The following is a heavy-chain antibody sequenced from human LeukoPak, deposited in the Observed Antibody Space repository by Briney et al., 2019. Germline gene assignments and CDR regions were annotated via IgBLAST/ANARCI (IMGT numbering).Heavy chain of an antibody. J-gene: IGHJ4*02. Sequence: ASVKVSCKASGYTFTDHYIHWVRQAPGQGLEWMGWISPHSGGTNYAQKFQGRVAMTRDTSMSTAYMELRSLTSDDTAVYYCARRMGSGYDFGYWGQGTLVTVSS. CDR2: ISPHSGGT. CDR1: GYTFTDHY. D-gene: IGHD5-12*01. CDR3: ARRMGSGYDFGY. V-gene: IGHV1-2*02.